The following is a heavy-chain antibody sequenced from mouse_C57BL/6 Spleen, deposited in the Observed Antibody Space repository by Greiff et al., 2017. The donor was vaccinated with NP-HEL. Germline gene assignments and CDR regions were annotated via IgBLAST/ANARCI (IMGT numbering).Heavy chain of an antibody. Sequence: VQLQQSGAELVRPGASVTLSCKASGYTFTDYEMHWVKHTPVHGLEWIGAIDPETGGTAYNQKFKGKAILTADKSSSTAYMELRSLTSEDSAVYYCTREGTIVTYYYAMDYWGQGTSVTVSS. CDR2: IDPETGGT. CDR3: TREGTIVTYYYAMDY. J-gene: IGHJ4*01. D-gene: IGHD2-5*01. V-gene: IGHV1-15*01. CDR1: GYTFTDYE.